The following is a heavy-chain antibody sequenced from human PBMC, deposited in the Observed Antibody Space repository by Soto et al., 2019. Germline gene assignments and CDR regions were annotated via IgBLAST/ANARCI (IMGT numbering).Heavy chain of an antibody. J-gene: IGHJ4*02. CDR1: GGSFSGYY. Sequence: SETLSLTCAVYGGSFSGYYWSWIRQPPGKGLEWIGEINYSGSTYYNPSLKSRVTISVDTSKNQFSLKLSSVTAADTAVYYCAREFPPLDYWGQGTLVTVSS. CDR2: INYSGST. V-gene: IGHV4-34*01. CDR3: AREFPPLDY.